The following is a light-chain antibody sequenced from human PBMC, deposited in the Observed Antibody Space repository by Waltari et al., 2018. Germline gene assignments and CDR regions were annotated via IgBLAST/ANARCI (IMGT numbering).Light chain of an antibody. V-gene: IGKV3-20*01. CDR1: QSVTSRY. CDR2: GAA. Sequence: EIVLTQSPGTLSLSPGERATLSCRASQSVTSRYLAGYQHKPGQAPRRLIYGAASRATGVPDRFSGSGSGTDFTLTISRLEPEDFAVYYCQQYGSSRWTFGQGTKVEIK. CDR3: QQYGSSRWT. J-gene: IGKJ1*01.